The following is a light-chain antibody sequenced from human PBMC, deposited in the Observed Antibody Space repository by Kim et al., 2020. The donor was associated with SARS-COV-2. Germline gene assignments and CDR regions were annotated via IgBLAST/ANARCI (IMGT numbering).Light chain of an antibody. Sequence: SYELTQPLSVSVSPGQTASITCSGDKLGDKYACWYQQKPGQSPVLVIYQDSKRPSGIPERFSGSNSGNTATLTISGTQAMDEADYYCQAWDSSTAGVFGGGTQLTVL. CDR2: QDS. CDR3: QAWDSSTAGV. CDR1: KLGDKY. J-gene: IGLJ3*02. V-gene: IGLV3-1*01.